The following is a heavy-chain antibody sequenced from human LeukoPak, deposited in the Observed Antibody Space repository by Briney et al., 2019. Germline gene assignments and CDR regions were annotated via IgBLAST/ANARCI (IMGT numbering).Heavy chain of an antibody. CDR1: GFTFTTYW. CDR2: IKQDGSAI. J-gene: IGHJ6*03. V-gene: IGHV3-7*01. Sequence: GGSLRLSCAASGFTFTTYWMTWVRQAPGKGLEWVAHIKQDGSAISYVDSVKGRFTISRDNARNSLYLQMHSLRAEDTAVYYCARALPGYYDSRGRYYYMDVWGKGTTVTVSS. CDR3: ARALPGYYDSRGRYYYMDV. D-gene: IGHD3-22*01.